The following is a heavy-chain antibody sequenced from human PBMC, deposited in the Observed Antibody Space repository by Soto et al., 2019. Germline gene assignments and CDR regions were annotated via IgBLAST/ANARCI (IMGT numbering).Heavy chain of an antibody. CDR3: ARAPYGGSLDF. CDR1: GYSFTNYA. J-gene: IGHJ4*02. CDR2: INAGNGNA. V-gene: IGHV1-3*01. D-gene: IGHD4-17*01. Sequence: ASVKVSCKASGYSFTNYAMHWVRQAPGQRLEWMGWINAGNGNAYYSQKFQGRVTITRDTSASTAHMGLSSLRSEVTAVYYCARAPYGGSLDFWGQGILVTVSS.